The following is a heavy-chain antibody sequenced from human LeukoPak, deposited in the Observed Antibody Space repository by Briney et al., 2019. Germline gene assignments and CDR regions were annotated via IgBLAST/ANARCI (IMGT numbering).Heavy chain of an antibody. V-gene: IGHV3-48*02. Sequence: GGSLRLSCAASGFTFSSCSMTWVRQAPGKGLEWVSYIRSSSSTIYNADSVKGRFNISRDNAKNSLCLQMNSLRDEDTAVYYCARVGTTGIDFDYWGQGTLVTVSS. CDR2: IRSSSSTI. D-gene: IGHD1-1*01. CDR1: GFTFSSCS. J-gene: IGHJ4*02. CDR3: ARVGTTGIDFDY.